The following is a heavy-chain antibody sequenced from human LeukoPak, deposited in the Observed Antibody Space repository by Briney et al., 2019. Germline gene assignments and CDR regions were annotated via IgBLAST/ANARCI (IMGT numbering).Heavy chain of an antibody. CDR2: IRSKAYGGTT. CDR1: GFTFGDYA. V-gene: IGHV3-49*04. Sequence: GGSLRLSCTASGFTFGDYAMSWVRQAPGKGLEWVGFIRSKAYGGTTEYAASVKGRFTISRDDFKNIAYLQMNSLKTEDTAVYCCTREPDHDDYVRYGMDVWGQGTTVTVSS. D-gene: IGHD4-17*01. CDR3: TREPDHDDYVRYGMDV. J-gene: IGHJ6*02.